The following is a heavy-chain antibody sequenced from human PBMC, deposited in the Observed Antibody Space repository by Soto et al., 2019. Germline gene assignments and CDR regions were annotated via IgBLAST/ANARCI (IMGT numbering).Heavy chain of an antibody. D-gene: IGHD6-13*01. CDR2: IYSGGST. J-gene: IGHJ3*02. CDR1: GFTVSSNY. CDR3: ARDEGVIAAADI. V-gene: IGHV3-53*01. Sequence: LRLSCAASGFTVSSNYMSWVRQAPGKGLEWVSVIYSGGSTYYADSVKGRFTISGDNSKNTLYLQMNSLRAEDTAVYYCARDEGVIAAADIWGQGTMVTVSS.